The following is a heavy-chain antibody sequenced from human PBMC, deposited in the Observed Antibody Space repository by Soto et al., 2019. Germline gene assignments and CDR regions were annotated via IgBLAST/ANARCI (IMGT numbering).Heavy chain of an antibody. CDR2: IWYDGSNK. CDR3: ARDGGEDSSGYYPLCYYYYRKDV. V-gene: IGHV3-33*01. D-gene: IGHD3-22*01. CDR1: GFTFSSYG. J-gene: IGHJ6*02. Sequence: PGGSLRLSCAASGFTFSSYGMHWGRQAPGKGLEWVAVIWYDGSNKYYADSVKGRFTISRDNSKNTLYLQMNSLRAEDTAVYYCARDGGEDSSGYYPLCYYYYRKDVSGQRATVPVSS.